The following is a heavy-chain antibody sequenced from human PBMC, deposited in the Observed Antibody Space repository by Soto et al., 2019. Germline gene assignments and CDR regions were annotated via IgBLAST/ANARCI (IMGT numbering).Heavy chain of an antibody. D-gene: IGHD3-3*01. Sequence: QVQLQQSGPGLVKPSQTLSLTCAISGDSVSSNSVAWNWIRQSPSRGLEWLGRTYYRSKWYNHYAESVKSRIAVNPDTSENQSSLQLNSVTREDTSVYSCARWRHDDHLFDQWCRGTLDTVSS. V-gene: IGHV6-1*01. J-gene: IGHJ4*02. CDR1: GDSVSSNSVA. CDR3: ARWRHDDHLFDQ. CDR2: TYYRSKWYN.